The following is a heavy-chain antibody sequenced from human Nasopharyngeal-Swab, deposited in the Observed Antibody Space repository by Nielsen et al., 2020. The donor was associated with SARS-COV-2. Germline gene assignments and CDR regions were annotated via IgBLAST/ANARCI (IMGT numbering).Heavy chain of an antibody. CDR1: GFTLSSYA. CDR3: VRDSRKYCRNIDCYMGNWFDP. D-gene: IGHD2-21*02. V-gene: IGHV3-30-3*01. J-gene: IGHJ5*02. CDR2: LSHDETNK. Sequence: GESLKISCAASGFTLSSYAMHWVRQAPGKGLEWVAVLSHDETNKDYADSVKGRFSVSRDNSKNTVYLQMSSLRSEDTAIYYCVRDSRKYCRNIDCYMGNWFDPCGQGTLVTVSS.